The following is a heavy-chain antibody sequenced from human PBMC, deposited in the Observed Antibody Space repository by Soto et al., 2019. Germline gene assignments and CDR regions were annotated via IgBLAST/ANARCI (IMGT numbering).Heavy chain of an antibody. D-gene: IGHD3-3*01. J-gene: IGHJ4*02. CDR1: GFTFSSYG. CDR2: IWYDGSNK. CDR3: ARDPVLRFLQWHRETIQSPAFGY. V-gene: IGHV3-33*01. Sequence: QVQLVESGGGVVQPGRSLRLSCAASGFTFSSYGMHWVRQAPGKGLEWVAVIWYDGSNKYYADSVKGRFTISRDNSKNTLHLQRNSLRAEDTAVYYCARDPVLRFLQWHRETIQSPAFGYWGQGTLVNVSS.